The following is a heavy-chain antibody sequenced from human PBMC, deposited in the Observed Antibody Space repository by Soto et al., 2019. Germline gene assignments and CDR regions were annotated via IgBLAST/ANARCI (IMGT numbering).Heavy chain of an antibody. CDR3: ARTGPYSSGDN. CDR2: IHSSGNT. Sequence: QVQLQESGPGLVNPLETLSLTCTVSGTSVFGANWWGWVRQPPGKGLEWIGEIHSSGNTDYSPSLKSPVTISVDMSKHEFSLKLTSVTAADTAVYYCARTGPYSSGDNWGQGTLVTVSS. V-gene: IGHV4-4*02. J-gene: IGHJ4*02. D-gene: IGHD3-22*01. CDR1: GTSVFGANW.